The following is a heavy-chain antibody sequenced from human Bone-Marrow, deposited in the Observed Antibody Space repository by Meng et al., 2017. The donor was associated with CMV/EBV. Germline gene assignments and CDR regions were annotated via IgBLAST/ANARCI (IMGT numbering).Heavy chain of an antibody. Sequence: TFSSYAISWVRQAPGQGLEWMGGIIPILGIANYAQKFQGRVTITADKSTSTAYMELSSLRSEDTAVYYCASIGGSYYYDSSAYGEDYWGQGTLVTVSS. CDR3: ASIGGSYYYDSSAYGEDY. CDR1: TFSSYA. J-gene: IGHJ4*02. CDR2: IIPILGIA. D-gene: IGHD3-22*01. V-gene: IGHV1-69*10.